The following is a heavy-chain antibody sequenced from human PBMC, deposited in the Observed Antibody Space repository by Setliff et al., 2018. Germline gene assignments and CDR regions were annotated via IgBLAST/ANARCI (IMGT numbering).Heavy chain of an antibody. CDR1: GDSISRYY. CDR2: IQNGGNT. D-gene: IGHD3-10*01. J-gene: IGHJ6*03. V-gene: IGHV4-59*08. Sequence: SETLSLTCTVSGDSISRYYWSWIRQPPGKGLEWIGYIQNGGNTKYNPSLGSRITMSVDTSNNQLSLQLTSVSAADTAIYYCARAYYYASGNSHNYYMDVWGKGTAVTVSS. CDR3: ARAYYYASGNSHNYYMDV.